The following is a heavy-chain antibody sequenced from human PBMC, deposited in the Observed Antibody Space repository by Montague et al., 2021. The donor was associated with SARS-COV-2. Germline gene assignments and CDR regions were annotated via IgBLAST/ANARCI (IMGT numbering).Heavy chain of an antibody. CDR2: IYYYGST. CDR3: ARYGSYFEH. J-gene: IGHJ4*02. Sequence: SETLSLTCTVSGGSIRGYYWCWIRQTPGKGLEWIGYIYYYGSTNYNPSLKSRVKMSVDSSKDQFSLWLSSVTAADTAVYYCARYGSYFEHWGQGTLVTVSS. CDR1: GGSIRGYY. V-gene: IGHV4-59*03. D-gene: IGHD1-26*01.